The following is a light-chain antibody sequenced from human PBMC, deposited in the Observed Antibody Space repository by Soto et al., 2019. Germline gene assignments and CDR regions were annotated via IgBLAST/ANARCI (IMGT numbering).Light chain of an antibody. CDR3: QHYKSYSEA. CDR2: KAS. J-gene: IGKJ1*01. Sequence: DIPMTQSPSTLSGSVGDRVTITCRASQTISSWLAWYQQKPGKAPKLLIYKASTLKSGGPSRFSGSGSGTEFTLTITSLQPDDFATYYCQHYKSYSEAFGQGTKVQLK. CDR1: QTISSW. V-gene: IGKV1-5*03.